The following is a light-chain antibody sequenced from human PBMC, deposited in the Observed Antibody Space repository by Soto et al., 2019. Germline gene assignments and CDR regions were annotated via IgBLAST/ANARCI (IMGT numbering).Light chain of an antibody. J-gene: IGKJ5*01. Sequence: EVVFTQSPVPPSLSPGERAPLFCRASQSFRGLLAWYQQKPGQAPRLLIYDASNRATGIPARFSGSGSGTDFTLTISSLEPEDFAVYYCQQRSNWRFGQGTRLEI. CDR3: QQRSNWR. CDR2: DAS. V-gene: IGKV3-11*01. CDR1: QSFRGL.